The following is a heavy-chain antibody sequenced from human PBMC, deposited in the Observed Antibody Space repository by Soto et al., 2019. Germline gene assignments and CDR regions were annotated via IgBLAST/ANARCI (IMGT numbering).Heavy chain of an antibody. CDR1: GGTFSSYA. CDR2: IIPIFGTA. J-gene: IGHJ6*02. V-gene: IGHV1-69*01. CDR3: ARSKDSSGYYVRRGYYYYYGMDV. D-gene: IGHD3-22*01. Sequence: QVQLVQSGAEVKKPGSSVKVSCKASGGTFSSYAISWVRQAPGQGLEWMGGIIPIFGTANYAQKFQGRVTITADESTSTAYMELSSLRSEDTAVYYCARSKDSSGYYVRRGYYYYYGMDVWGQGTTVTVSS.